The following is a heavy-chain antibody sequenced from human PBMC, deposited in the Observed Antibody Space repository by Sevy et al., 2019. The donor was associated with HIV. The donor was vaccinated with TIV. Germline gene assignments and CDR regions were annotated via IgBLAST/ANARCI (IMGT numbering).Heavy chain of an antibody. V-gene: IGHV1-2*02. D-gene: IGHD6-13*01. CDR3: ARDTVRSSSWYWFDP. CDR2: INPNSGGT. Sequence: ASVKVSCKASGYTFTGYYMHWVRQAPGQGLEWMGWINPNSGGTNYAQKFQGRVTMTRDTSISTAYMELSRLRSDDTAGYYCARDTVRSSSWYWFDPWGQGTLVTVSS. CDR1: GYTFTGYY. J-gene: IGHJ5*02.